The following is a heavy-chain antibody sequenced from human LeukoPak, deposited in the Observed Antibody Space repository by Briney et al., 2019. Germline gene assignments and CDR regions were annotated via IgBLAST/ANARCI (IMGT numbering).Heavy chain of an antibody. CDR1: GGSISSSIYY. CDR3: AGEDTAMVNFDY. V-gene: IGHV4-39*01. CDR2: IYYSGST. J-gene: IGHJ4*02. Sequence: SETLSLTCTVSGGSISSSIYYWGWIRQPPGKGLEWIGSIYYSGSTYCNPSLKSRVTISVDTSKNQFSLKLSSVTAADTAVYYCAGEDTAMVNFDYWGQGTLVTVSS. D-gene: IGHD5-18*01.